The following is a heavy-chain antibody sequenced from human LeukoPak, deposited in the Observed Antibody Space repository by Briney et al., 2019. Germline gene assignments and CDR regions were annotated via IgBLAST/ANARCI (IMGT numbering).Heavy chain of an antibody. Sequence: GGSLRLSCAASEFPFSTYTMNWVRQAPGKGLEWVSCITSTSENIYYADSVKGRFTISRDNAKNSLFLQMDSLRAEDSAVYFCATSVVATARGVTDYWGQGTQVTVSS. CDR1: EFPFSTYT. CDR2: ITSTSENI. CDR3: ATSVVATARGVTDY. J-gene: IGHJ4*02. V-gene: IGHV3-21*01. D-gene: IGHD3-10*01.